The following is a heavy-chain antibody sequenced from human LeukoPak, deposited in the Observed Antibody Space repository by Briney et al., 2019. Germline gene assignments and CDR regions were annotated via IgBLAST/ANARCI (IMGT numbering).Heavy chain of an antibody. Sequence: ASVTVSFKASGYTFTVYHMHWVRQAPGQGLERMGWINPNSGDTNYAQKFQGRVTMTRDTSISTAYMELSRLRSDDTAVYYCARVAIEMASWFDPWGQGTLVTVSS. J-gene: IGHJ5*02. CDR2: INPNSGDT. CDR3: ARVAIEMASWFDP. D-gene: IGHD5-24*01. CDR1: GYTFTVYH. V-gene: IGHV1-2*02.